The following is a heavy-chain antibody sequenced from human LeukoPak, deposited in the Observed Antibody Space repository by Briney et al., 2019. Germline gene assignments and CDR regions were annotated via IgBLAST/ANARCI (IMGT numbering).Heavy chain of an antibody. V-gene: IGHV4-34*01. CDR2: INHGGST. D-gene: IGHD6-13*01. J-gene: IGHJ5*02. CDR1: GGPFSGYY. Sequence: PSETLSLTCAVYGGPFSGYYWSWIRQPPGKGLEWIGEINHGGSTNYNPSLKSRVTISVDTSKTQFSLKLSSVTAADTAVYYCAREWYSSSWYPVSYNWFDPWGQGILVTVSS. CDR3: AREWYSSSWYPVSYNWFDP.